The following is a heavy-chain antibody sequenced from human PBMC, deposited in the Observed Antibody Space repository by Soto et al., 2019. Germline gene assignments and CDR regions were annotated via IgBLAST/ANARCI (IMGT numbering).Heavy chain of an antibody. CDR2: ISAYNGNT. J-gene: IGHJ4*02. V-gene: IGHV1-18*01. D-gene: IGHD4-17*01. CDR1: GYTFTSYA. Sequence: ASVKVSCKASGYTFTSYAIHWVRQAPGQGLEWMGWISAYNGNTNYAQKLQGRVTMTTDTSTSTAYMELRSLRSDDTAVYYCARVALSDYGDYFDYWGQGTLVTVSS. CDR3: ARVALSDYGDYFDY.